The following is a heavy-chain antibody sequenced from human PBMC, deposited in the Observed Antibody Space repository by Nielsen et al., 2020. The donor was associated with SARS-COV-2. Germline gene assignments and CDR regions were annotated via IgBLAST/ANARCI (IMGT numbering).Heavy chain of an antibody. CDR2: MSGSSSYI. V-gene: IGHV3-11*05. CDR3: ARVAGTPPVSYSYFDL. Sequence: SCKASGYTFSDYYMSWIRQAPGKGLEWVAQMSGSSSYIHYADSVKGRYTISKDSAKNSLYLQMNSLRAEDTAVYYCARVAGTPPVSYSYFDLWGRGTLVTVSS. CDR1: GYTFSDYY. J-gene: IGHJ2*01. D-gene: IGHD6-19*01.